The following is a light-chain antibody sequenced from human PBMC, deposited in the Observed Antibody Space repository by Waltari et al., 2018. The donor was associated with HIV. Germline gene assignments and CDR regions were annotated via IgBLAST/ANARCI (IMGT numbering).Light chain of an antibody. V-gene: IGLV1-47*01. Sequence: QSVLTQPPSASGTPGQRVTISCSGSSSTLGRYYVSWYQQLPGRAPKLLSYRNNQRPSGVPDRFSGSKSGTSASLAISGLRSEDEADYYCAAWNDSLSGYVFGTGTKVTV. CDR2: RNN. CDR1: SSTLGRYY. CDR3: AAWNDSLSGYV. J-gene: IGLJ1*01.